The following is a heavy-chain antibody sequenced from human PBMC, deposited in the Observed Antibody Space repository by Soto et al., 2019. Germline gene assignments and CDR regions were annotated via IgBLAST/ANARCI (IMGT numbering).Heavy chain of an antibody. CDR1: RYSCTGYY. V-gene: IGHV1-2*02. CDR2: INPNSGDT. CDR3: ARSHSAYHYHAMDA. Sequence: ASVKVSCKASRYSCTGYYMHWVRQAPGQGLEWMGWINPNSGDTNYAQRFKGRVSMTSDTSINTAYLELSRLRPGDTAVFFCARSHSAYHYHAMDAWGQGTTVTVSS. J-gene: IGHJ6*02.